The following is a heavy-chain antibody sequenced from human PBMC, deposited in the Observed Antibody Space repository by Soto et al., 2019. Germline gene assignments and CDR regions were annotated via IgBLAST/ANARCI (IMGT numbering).Heavy chain of an antibody. J-gene: IGHJ4*02. D-gene: IGHD3-10*01. Sequence: GGSLRLSCVASGFTFSSYSMGWVRQAPGKGLEWVSGFRAGGDDGTTYYADSVKGRFTISRDNSKNTLFLQMNSLRAEDTAIYYCAKKVNSGSGSQYFDYFGQGTLVTVSS. V-gene: IGHV3-23*01. CDR3: AKKVNSGSGSQYFDY. CDR2: FRAGGDDGTT. CDR1: GFTFSSYS.